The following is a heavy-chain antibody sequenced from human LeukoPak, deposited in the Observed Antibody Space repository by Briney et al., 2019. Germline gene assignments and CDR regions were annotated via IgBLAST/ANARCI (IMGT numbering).Heavy chain of an antibody. CDR1: GFTFSSYA. CDR3: AKAEVRYYDFWSGYYTIGYFDY. Sequence: PGGSLRLSCAASGFTFSSYAMHWVRQAPGKGLEWVSAISGSGGSTYYAGSVKGRFTISRDNSKNTLYLQMNSLRAEDTAVYYCAKAEVRYYDFWSGYYTIGYFDYWGQGTLVTVSS. V-gene: IGHV3-23*01. D-gene: IGHD3-3*01. J-gene: IGHJ4*02. CDR2: ISGSGGST.